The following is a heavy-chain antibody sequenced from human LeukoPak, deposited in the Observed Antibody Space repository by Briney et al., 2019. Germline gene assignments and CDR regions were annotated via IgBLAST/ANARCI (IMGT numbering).Heavy chain of an antibody. V-gene: IGHV3-30*04. CDR3: ARDQHQYYYDSSGWGDY. D-gene: IGHD3-22*01. CDR2: ISYDGSNK. CDR1: GFTFSSYA. Sequence: PGRSLRFSCAASGFTFSSYAMHWVRQAPGKGLEWVAVISYDGSNKYYADSVKGRFTISRDNSKNTLYLQMNSLRAEDTAVYYCARDQHQYYYDSSGWGDYWGQGTLVTVSS. J-gene: IGHJ4*02.